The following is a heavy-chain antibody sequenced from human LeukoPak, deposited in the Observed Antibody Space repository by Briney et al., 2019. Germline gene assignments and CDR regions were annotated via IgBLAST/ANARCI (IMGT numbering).Heavy chain of an antibody. D-gene: IGHD3-10*01. CDR3: AREIMVRGVITYYFDY. Sequence: SQTLSLTCTVSGGSISSGSYYWSCIRQPAGKGLEWIGRIYTSGSTNYNPSLKSRVTISVDTSKNQFSLKLSSVTAADTAVYYCAREIMVRGVITYYFDYWGQGTLVTVSS. CDR2: IYTSGST. V-gene: IGHV4-61*02. CDR1: GGSISSGSYY. J-gene: IGHJ4*02.